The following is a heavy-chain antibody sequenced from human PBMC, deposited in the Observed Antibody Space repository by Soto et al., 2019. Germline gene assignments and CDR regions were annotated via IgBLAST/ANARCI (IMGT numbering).Heavy chain of an antibody. CDR1: GFTFGDYA. V-gene: IGHV3-49*03. CDR2: IRSKAYGGTT. D-gene: IGHD2-2*01. J-gene: IGHJ4*02. Sequence: QPGGCLRLSCTACGFTFGDYAVTGFRQAPGKGRARVGFIRSKAYGGTTEYAASVKGRFTISRDDSKSIAYLQMNSLKTEDTAVYYCTRQIVPAAMWSLDYFDYWGQGTLVTVSS. CDR3: TRQIVPAAMWSLDYFDY.